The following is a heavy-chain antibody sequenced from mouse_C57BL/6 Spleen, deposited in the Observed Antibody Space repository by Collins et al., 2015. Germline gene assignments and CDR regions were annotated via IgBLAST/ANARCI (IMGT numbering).Heavy chain of an antibody. CDR2: ISDGGSYT. CDR3: AREGLPSWFAY. CDR1: GFTFSDYY. V-gene: IGHV5-4*02. J-gene: IGHJ3*01. D-gene: IGHD2-2*01. Sequence: GGGLVKPGGSLKLSCAASGFTFSDYYMYWVRQTPEKRLEWVATISDGGSYTYYPDSVKGRFTISRDNAKNNLYLQMSSLKSEDTAMYYCAREGLPSWFAYWGQGTLVTVSA.